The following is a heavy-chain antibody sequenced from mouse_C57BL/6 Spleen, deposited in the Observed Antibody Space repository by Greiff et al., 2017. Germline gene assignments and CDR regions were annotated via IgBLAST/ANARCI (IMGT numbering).Heavy chain of an antibody. CDR1: GYTFTDYN. D-gene: IGHD1-1*01. CDR3: ARDYGSSYVFDY. V-gene: IGHV1-18*01. CDR2: INPNNGGT. Sequence: DVKLQESGPELVKPGASVKIPCKASGYTFTDYNMDWVKQSHGKSLEWIGDINPNNGGTIYNQKFKGKATLTVDKSSSTAYMELRSLTSEDTAVYYGARDYGSSYVFDYWGQGTTLTVSS. J-gene: IGHJ2*01.